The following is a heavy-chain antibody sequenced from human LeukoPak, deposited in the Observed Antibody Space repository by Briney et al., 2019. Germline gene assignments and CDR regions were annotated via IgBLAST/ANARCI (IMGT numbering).Heavy chain of an antibody. D-gene: IGHD3-22*01. Sequence: SETLSLTCSVSGGSISSYYWSWIRQPPGKGLEWIGYIYYSGSTNYNPSLKSRVTISVDTSKNQFSLKLSSVTAADTAVYYCARGGYDSSGYFFDYWGQGTLVTVSS. V-gene: IGHV4-59*01. J-gene: IGHJ4*02. CDR2: IYYSGST. CDR3: ARGGYDSSGYFFDY. CDR1: GGSISSYY.